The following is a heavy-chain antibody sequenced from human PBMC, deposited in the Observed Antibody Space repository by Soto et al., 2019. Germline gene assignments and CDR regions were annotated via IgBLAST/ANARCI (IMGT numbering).Heavy chain of an antibody. CDR3: AKDYDILTGYPPPLGMDV. J-gene: IGHJ6*03. D-gene: IGHD3-9*01. Sequence: GGSLRLSCAASGFTFSSYAMSWVRQAPGKGLEWVSAISGSGGSTYYADSVKGRFTISRDNSKNTLYLQMNSLRAEDTAVYYCAKDYDILTGYPPPLGMDVWGKGTTVTVSS. CDR2: ISGSGGST. V-gene: IGHV3-23*01. CDR1: GFTFSSYA.